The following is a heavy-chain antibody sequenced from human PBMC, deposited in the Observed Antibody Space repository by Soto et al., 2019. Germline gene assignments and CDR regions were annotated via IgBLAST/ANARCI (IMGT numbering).Heavy chain of an antibody. D-gene: IGHD5-18*01. CDR3: ARDRAKRGYSYGYDYYYYYGMDV. V-gene: IGHV4-59*01. CDR1: GGSISSYY. J-gene: IGHJ6*02. Sequence: SETLSLTCTVSGGSISSYYWSWIRQPPRKGLEWIGYIYYSGSTNYNPSLKSRVTISVDTSKNQFSLKLSSVTAADTAVYYCARDRAKRGYSYGYDYYYYYGMDVWGQGTTVTVSS. CDR2: IYYSGST.